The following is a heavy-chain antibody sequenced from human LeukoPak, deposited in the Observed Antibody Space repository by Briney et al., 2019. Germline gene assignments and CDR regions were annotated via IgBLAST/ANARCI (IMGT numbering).Heavy chain of an antibody. Sequence: ASVKVSCKASGYTFTNYGISWVRQAPGQGLEWMGWISAYNGNTNYAQKFQGRVTMTTDTSTSTAYMELRSLRSDDTAVYYCARIRGYYDSSGYSMPFDYWGQGTLVTVSS. CDR1: GYTFTNYG. J-gene: IGHJ4*02. CDR3: ARIRGYYDSSGYSMPFDY. V-gene: IGHV1-18*01. D-gene: IGHD3-22*01. CDR2: ISAYNGNT.